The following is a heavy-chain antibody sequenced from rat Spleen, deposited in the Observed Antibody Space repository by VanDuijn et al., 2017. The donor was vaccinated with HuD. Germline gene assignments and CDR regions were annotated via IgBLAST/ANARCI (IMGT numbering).Heavy chain of an antibody. CDR2: ISSGGST. V-gene: IGHV2S12*01. CDR3: ARGWERFAY. CDR1: GFSLTSYH. Sequence: QVQLKESGPGLVQPSQTLSLTCTVSGFSLTSYHVSWVRQPPGKGLEWIAAISSGGSTYYNSALKSRLSISRDTSKSQLFLKMNSLQTEDTAMYFCARGWERFAYWGQGTLVTVSS. D-gene: IGHD5-1*01. J-gene: IGHJ3*01.